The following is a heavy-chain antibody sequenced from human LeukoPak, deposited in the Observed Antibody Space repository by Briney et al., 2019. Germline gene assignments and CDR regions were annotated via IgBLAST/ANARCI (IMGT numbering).Heavy chain of an antibody. CDR1: GFSFSNYF. D-gene: IGHD1-26*01. CDR3: AREASGNYHVFDS. Sequence: GGSLIPSCEASGFSFSNYFMSWIRQAPGKGLEWVSYITNSGRSTNHADAVKGRFTISRDNAKKSVYLDMTDLRVEDTAVYYCAREASGNYHVFDSWGQGTLVTVSS. V-gene: IGHV3-11*04. J-gene: IGHJ4*02. CDR2: ITNSGRST.